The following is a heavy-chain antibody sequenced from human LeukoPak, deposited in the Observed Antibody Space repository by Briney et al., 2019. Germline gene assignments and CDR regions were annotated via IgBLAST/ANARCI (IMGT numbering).Heavy chain of an antibody. CDR1: GLTFSNYA. Sequence: PGGSLRLSCVASGLTFSNYAASWVRQPPGKGLEWVSGISSSSSYIYYADSVKGRFTISRDNAKNSLYLQMNSLRAEDTAVYYCARDATLSYDFWGGRGPFDPWGQGTLVTVSS. D-gene: IGHD3-3*01. CDR2: ISSSSSYI. J-gene: IGHJ5*02. V-gene: IGHV3-21*01. CDR3: ARDATLSYDFWGGRGPFDP.